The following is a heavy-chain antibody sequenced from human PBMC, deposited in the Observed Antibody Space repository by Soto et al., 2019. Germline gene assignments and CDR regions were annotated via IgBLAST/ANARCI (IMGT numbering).Heavy chain of an antibody. D-gene: IGHD2-15*01. CDR3: ARDGCSGGSCSDYYYYGMDV. CDR1: GYTFTSYY. Sequence: ASVKVSCKASGYTFTSYYMHWVRQAPGQGLEWMGIINPSGGSTSYAQKFQGRVTMTRDTSTSTVYMELSSLRSEDTAVYYCARDGCSGGSCSDYYYYGMDVWGQGTTVTVSS. J-gene: IGHJ6*02. CDR2: INPSGGST. V-gene: IGHV1-46*01.